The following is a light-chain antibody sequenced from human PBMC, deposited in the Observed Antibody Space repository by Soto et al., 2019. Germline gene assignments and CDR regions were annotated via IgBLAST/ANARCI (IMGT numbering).Light chain of an antibody. Sequence: DIQMTQSPSSLSASVGDTVTITCRASQSISTYLNWYQKKSGKGPKLLIYAASSLQSGVPSRFSGGGSGTDFTLTISSLQPEDFATYYCQQSYNTLRTFGQGTKVEI. CDR1: QSISTY. CDR3: QQSYNTLRT. V-gene: IGKV1-39*01. J-gene: IGKJ1*01. CDR2: AAS.